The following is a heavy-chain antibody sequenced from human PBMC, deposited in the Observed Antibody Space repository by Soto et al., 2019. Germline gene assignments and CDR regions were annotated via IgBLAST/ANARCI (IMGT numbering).Heavy chain of an antibody. V-gene: IGHV3-48*01. Sequence: GGSLRLSCAASGLTFSFYSMNWVRQAPGKGLEWVSYISSTSSTIYYADSAKGRFTISRDNAKTSLYLQMNSLRAEDTAVYYCARVPIAADEHFDYWGQGTLVTVSS. D-gene: IGHD6-13*01. CDR1: GLTFSFYS. CDR3: ARVPIAADEHFDY. CDR2: ISSTSSTI. J-gene: IGHJ4*02.